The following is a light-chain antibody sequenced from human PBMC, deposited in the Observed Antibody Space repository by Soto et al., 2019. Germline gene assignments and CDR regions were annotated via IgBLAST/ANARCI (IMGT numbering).Light chain of an antibody. Sequence: DTQMTQSPSSVSASVGDRVTITCRASQGVNAWLAWYQKKPGKAPELLIYEASTLHSGVPSRFSGSGSGTDFNLPISSLQPEDFATYYCQQANSFPLTFGGGTKVE. J-gene: IGKJ4*01. CDR3: QQANSFPLT. V-gene: IGKV1-12*01. CDR1: QGVNAW. CDR2: EAS.